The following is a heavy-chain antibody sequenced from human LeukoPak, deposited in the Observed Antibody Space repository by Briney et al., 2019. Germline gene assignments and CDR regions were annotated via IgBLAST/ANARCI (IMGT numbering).Heavy chain of an antibody. V-gene: IGHV4-4*02. CDR2: IYHTGSA. CDR1: GGSISSSNW. J-gene: IGHJ5*02. D-gene: IGHD1-7*01. CDR3: ARLTGTANTWFDP. Sequence: SGTLSLTCAVSGGSISSSNWWGWVRQPPEKGLEWIGKIYHTGSAYYNPSLKSRVTISVDKSNNQFSLGLSSATAADTAVYYCARLTGTANTWFDPWGQGILVTVSS.